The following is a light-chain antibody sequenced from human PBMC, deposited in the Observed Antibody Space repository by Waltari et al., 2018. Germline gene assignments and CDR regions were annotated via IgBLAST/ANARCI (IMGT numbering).Light chain of an antibody. V-gene: IGLV3-1*01. CDR2: QDT. Sequence: SYELTQPPSVSVSPGQTASITCSGDKLGDKYVCWYQQKPGQSPVLVIYQDTKRPSGIPERFSGSNSGNTATLTIIGTQAMDEADYYCQAWDSSTVVFGGGTKLTVL. CDR3: QAWDSSTVV. J-gene: IGLJ2*01. CDR1: KLGDKY.